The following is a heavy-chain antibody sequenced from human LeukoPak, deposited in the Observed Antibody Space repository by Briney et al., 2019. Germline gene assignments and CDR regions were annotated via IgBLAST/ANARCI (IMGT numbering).Heavy chain of an antibody. D-gene: IGHD1-26*01. J-gene: IGHJ4*02. Sequence: SETLSLTCTVSGGSISSYYWSLIRQPPGKGLEWIGYIYYSGNTNYNPSLKRRATISVDTSKNQFYLNLAPVTAADTAVYYCSRESGPFCPFGHWGQGTLVAVTS. CDR3: SRESGPFCPFGH. CDR1: GGSISSYY. V-gene: IGHV4-59*12. CDR2: IYYSGNT.